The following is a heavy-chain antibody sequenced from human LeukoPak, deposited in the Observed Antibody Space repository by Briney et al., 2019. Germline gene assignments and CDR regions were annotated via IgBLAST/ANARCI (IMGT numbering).Heavy chain of an antibody. CDR3: ARDLGYSSSSGGY. J-gene: IGHJ4*02. CDR1: GGSFSTYT. CDR2: IIPLFGTA. D-gene: IGHD6-6*01. Sequence: SVKVSCKASGGSFSTYTISWVRQAPGQGLEWMGGIIPLFGTANYAQKFQGRVTITSDESTNTAYMELFSLGSEDTAVYYCARDLGYSSSSGGYWGQGTLVTVSS. V-gene: IGHV1-69*01.